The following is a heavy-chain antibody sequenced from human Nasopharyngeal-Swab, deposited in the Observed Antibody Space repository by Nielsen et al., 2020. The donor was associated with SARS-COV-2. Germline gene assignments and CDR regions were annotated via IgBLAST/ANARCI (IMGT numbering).Heavy chain of an antibody. D-gene: IGHD2-15*01. CDR2: ISGYNGNT. J-gene: IGHJ6*02. CDR3: ARDVAWWGSDYYYGMNV. Sequence: ASVKVSCKASGYTFTSYGIIWVRQAPGQGLEWMGWISGYNGNTNYAQKLQGRVTMTTDTSTRTAYMELRSLRSDDTAVYYCARDVAWWGSDYYYGMNVWGQGTTVTVSS. CDR1: GYTFTSYG. V-gene: IGHV1-18*01.